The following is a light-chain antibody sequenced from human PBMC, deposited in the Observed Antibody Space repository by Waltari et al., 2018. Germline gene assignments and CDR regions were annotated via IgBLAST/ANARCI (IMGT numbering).Light chain of an antibody. Sequence: QLVLTQSPSASASLGASVKLTCTLTSGHTTNIIAWLPQKPEKGPRYLMKVNSDGSHNKGVEIPDRFSGSSSGAERYLTISSLQSEDEADYYCQTGGHGTWVFGGGTRLTVL. J-gene: IGLJ3*02. CDR3: QTGGHGTWV. V-gene: IGLV4-69*01. CDR2: VNSDGSH. CDR1: SGHTTNI.